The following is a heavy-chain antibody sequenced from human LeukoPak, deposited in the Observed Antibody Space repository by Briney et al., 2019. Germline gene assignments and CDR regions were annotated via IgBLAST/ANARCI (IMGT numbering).Heavy chain of an antibody. CDR1: GYTFTSYG. CDR3: AREWLGYYYYYGMDV. Sequence: ASVKVSCKASGYTFTSYGISWVRQAPGQGLEWMGWISAYNGNTNYAQKLQGRVTMTTDTSTSTAYMELRSLRSDDTAVYYCAREWLGYYYYYGMDVWGQGTTVTVSS. V-gene: IGHV1-18*01. J-gene: IGHJ6*02. D-gene: IGHD6-19*01. CDR2: ISAYNGNT.